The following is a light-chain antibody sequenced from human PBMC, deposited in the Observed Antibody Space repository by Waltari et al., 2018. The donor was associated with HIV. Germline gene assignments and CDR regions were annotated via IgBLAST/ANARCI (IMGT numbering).Light chain of an antibody. J-gene: IGLJ1*01. V-gene: IGLV3-1*01. CDR1: RLGEKY. CDR3: QSWDSNFYV. Sequence: SYDLTQPPFVSVSPGQTASISCSGDRLGEKYVFWYEQKSGQSPVLVIYEDYKRPPGIRERFAGSRSGDTATLTISGAQAMDEANYYCQSWDSNFYVFGTGTNVTVL. CDR2: EDY.